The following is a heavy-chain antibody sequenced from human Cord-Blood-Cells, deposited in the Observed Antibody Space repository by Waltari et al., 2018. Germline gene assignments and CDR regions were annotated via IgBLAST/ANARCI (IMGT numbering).Heavy chain of an antibody. Sequence: QVQLQQWGAGLLKPSETLSLTCAVYGGSFSGYYWGWLRQPPGKGLEWIGEINHSGSTNYYPSLKSRVTISVDTSKNQFSLKLSSVTAADTAVYYCARGGGSYYNWFDPWGQGTLVTVSS. CDR2: INHSGST. CDR3: ARGGGSYYNWFDP. V-gene: IGHV4-34*01. CDR1: GGSFSGYY. J-gene: IGHJ5*02. D-gene: IGHD1-26*01.